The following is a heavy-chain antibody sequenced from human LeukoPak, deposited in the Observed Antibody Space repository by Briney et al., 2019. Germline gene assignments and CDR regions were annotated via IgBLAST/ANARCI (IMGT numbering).Heavy chain of an antibody. V-gene: IGHV4-59*01. CDR3: ARGVVDTAMVSDWGNWFDP. CDR2: IYYSGST. D-gene: IGHD5-18*01. J-gene: IGHJ5*02. CDR1: GGSISSYY. Sequence: PSETLSLTCTVSGGSISSYYWSWIRQPPGKGLEWIGYIYYSGSTNYNPSLKSRVTISVDTSKNQFSLKLSSVTAADTAVYYCARGVVDTAMVSDWGNWFDPWGQGTLVTVSS.